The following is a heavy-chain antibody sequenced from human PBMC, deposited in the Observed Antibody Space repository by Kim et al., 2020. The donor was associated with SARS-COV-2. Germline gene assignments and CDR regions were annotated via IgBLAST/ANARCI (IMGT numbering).Heavy chain of an antibody. Sequence: SVKGRCTISRDNSKNTLYLQMNSLIAEDTSVYYCAKIRSSGYYAFDIWGQGTMVTVSS. CDR3: AKIRSSGYYAFDI. J-gene: IGHJ3*02. V-gene: IGHV3-23*01. D-gene: IGHD3-22*01.